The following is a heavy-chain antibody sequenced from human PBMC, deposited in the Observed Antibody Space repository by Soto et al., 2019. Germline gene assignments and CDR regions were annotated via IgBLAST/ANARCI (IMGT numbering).Heavy chain of an antibody. V-gene: IGHV1-2*04. D-gene: IGHD2-8*01. Sequence: ASVKDSCKASGYSFTDYHIHWVRQAPGQGLEWLGRINPKSGGTSTAQKFQGWVTMTTDTSISTASMELTRLTSDDTAIYYCARGDSTDCSNGVCSFFYNHDMDVWGQGTTVTVSS. CDR3: ARGDSTDCSNGVCSFFYNHDMDV. J-gene: IGHJ6*02. CDR1: GYSFTDYH. CDR2: INPKSGGT.